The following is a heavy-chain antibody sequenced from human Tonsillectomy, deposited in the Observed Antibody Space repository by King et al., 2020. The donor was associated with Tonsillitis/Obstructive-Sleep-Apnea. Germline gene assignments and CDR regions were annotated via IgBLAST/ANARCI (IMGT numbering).Heavy chain of an antibody. CDR2: IYYSGST. J-gene: IGHJ6*03. D-gene: IGHD3-3*01. CDR1: GGSISSYY. V-gene: IGHV4-59*08. Sequence: QLQESGPGLVKPSETLSLTCTVSGGSISSYYWSWIRPPPGKGLEWIGYIYYSGSTNYNPSLKSRVTISVDTSKHQFALKLSSVTAADTAVYYCARHATYYDFWSGYSRYYYYYMDFWGKGTTVTVSS. CDR3: ARHATYYDFWSGYSRYYYYYMDF.